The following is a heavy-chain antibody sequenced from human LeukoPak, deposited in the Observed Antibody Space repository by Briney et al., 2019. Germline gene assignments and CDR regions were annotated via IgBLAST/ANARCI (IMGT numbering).Heavy chain of an antibody. J-gene: IGHJ4*02. D-gene: IGHD4-17*01. CDR1: GGSFSGYY. V-gene: IGHV4-34*01. CDR2: INHSGIT. CDR3: ANPARDFADSGAITW. Sequence: SETLSLTCAVYGGSFSGYYWSWIRQPPGKGLEWIGEINHSGITNYDPSLKSRVTISADTSKNQFSLKLTSVTAADTAVYYCANPARDFADSGAITWWGQGTLVTVSS.